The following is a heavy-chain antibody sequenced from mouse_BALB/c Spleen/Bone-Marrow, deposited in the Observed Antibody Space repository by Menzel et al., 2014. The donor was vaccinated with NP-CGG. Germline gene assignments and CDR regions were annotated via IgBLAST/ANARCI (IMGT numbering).Heavy chain of an antibody. D-gene: IGHD1-1*01. J-gene: IGHJ3*01. Sequence: VQLQQSGAELVRPGTSVKIFCKASGYTSTNYWLGWVKQRPGHGLEWIGDIYPGGGYTNYNEKFKGKATLTADTSSSTAYMQLSSLTSEDSAVYFCARKDYGSSYPFAYWGQGTLVTVSA. V-gene: IGHV1-63*02. CDR1: GYTSTNYW. CDR2: IYPGGGYT. CDR3: ARKDYGSSYPFAY.